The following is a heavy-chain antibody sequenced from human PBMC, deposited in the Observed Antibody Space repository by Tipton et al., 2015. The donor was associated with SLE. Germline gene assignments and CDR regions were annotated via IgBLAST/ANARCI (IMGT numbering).Heavy chain of an antibody. CDR1: GGSISNHY. CDR3: ARERVRGSYLEGYFDY. Sequence: TLSLTCTVFGGSISNHYWTWIRQPPGKGLEWIGNIYYSGITYYNPSLKSRVTISLDTSKNQFSLKLSSVTAADTAVYYCARERVRGSYLEGYFDYWGQGTLVTVSS. D-gene: IGHD3-16*01. CDR2: IYYSGIT. J-gene: IGHJ4*02. V-gene: IGHV4-59*11.